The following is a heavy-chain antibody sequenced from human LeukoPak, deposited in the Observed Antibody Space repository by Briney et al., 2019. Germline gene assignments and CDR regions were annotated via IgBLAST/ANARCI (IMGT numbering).Heavy chain of an antibody. V-gene: IGHV3-23*01. D-gene: IGHD2-15*01. J-gene: IGHJ5*02. CDR1: GFTFSNYA. Sequence: GGSLRLSCAASGFTFSNYAMSWVRQAPGKGLEWVSAISGSGGSTYYADSVKGRFTISRDNSKTTLYLQMNSLRAEDTAVYYCARRGDIVALDPWGQGTLVTVSS. CDR3: ARRGDIVALDP. CDR2: ISGSGGST.